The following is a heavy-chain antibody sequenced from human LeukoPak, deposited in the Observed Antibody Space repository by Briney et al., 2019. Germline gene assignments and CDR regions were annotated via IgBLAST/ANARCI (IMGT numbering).Heavy chain of an antibody. CDR1: AYTYTSYD. Sequence: ASVKVSGKASAYTYTSYDINWVRQATGQGLEWMGWMNPNSGNTGYAQKFQGRVTITRNTSISTAYMELSSLRSEDTAVYYCARGGAAAGMSDYWGQGTLVTVSS. V-gene: IGHV1-8*03. CDR3: ARGGAAAGMSDY. CDR2: MNPNSGNT. J-gene: IGHJ4*02. D-gene: IGHD6-13*01.